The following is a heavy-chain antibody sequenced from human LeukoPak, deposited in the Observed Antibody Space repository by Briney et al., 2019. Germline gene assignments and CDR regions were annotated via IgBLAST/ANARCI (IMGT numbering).Heavy chain of an antibody. CDR3: ARGRNHPYYYGMDV. V-gene: IGHV4-34*01. CDR1: GGSFSGYY. Sequence: SETLSLTCAVYGGSFSGYYWSWIRQPPEKGLEWIGEINHSGSTNYNPSLKSRVTISVDTSKNQFSLKLSSVTAADTAVYYCARGRNHPYYYGMDVWGQGTTVTVSS. J-gene: IGHJ6*02. CDR2: INHSGST. D-gene: IGHD1-14*01.